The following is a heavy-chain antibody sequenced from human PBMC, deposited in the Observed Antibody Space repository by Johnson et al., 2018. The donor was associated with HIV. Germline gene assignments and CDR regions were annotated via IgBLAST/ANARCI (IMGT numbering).Heavy chain of an antibody. J-gene: IGHJ3*02. D-gene: IGHD4-23*01. CDR1: GFTFSSSA. CDR2: IYYDGTNK. Sequence: QVQLVESGGGVVQPGRSLRLSCAASGFTFSSSAMHWVRQAPGKGLEWVAIIYYDGTNKYYADSVKGRFTISRDNSKNTLSLQMISLRAEDTAMYYCAKARSLLDYGGFDAFDIWGQGTLVIVSS. V-gene: IGHV3-33*06. CDR3: AKARSLLDYGGFDAFDI.